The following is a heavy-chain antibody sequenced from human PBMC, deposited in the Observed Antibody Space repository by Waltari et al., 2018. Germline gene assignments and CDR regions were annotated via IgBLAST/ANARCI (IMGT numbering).Heavy chain of an antibody. V-gene: IGHV4-39*01. J-gene: IGHJ3*01. D-gene: IGHD5-12*01. CDR3: ATYIGASLGTAAFDV. Sequence: QLQLQESGPGLVKPSETLSLTCSVSVVPITTTRHYGGWIPQPPGQGLEWSGTISFNGATYSSPSLRSRVTIFRDTSKNQLSLKLGSVTAADTAFYYCATYIGASLGTAAFDVWGQGTMVTVSS. CDR2: ISFNGAT. CDR1: VVPITTTRHY.